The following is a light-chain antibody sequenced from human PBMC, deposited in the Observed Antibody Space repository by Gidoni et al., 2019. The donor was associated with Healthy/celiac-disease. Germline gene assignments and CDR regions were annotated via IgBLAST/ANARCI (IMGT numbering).Light chain of an antibody. CDR3: QQYNNWPTWT. V-gene: IGKV3-15*01. CDR2: GAS. CDR1: QSVSSN. Sequence: EILMTQSPATLSVSPGERPTLSCRASQSVSSNLAWYQQKPGQAPRLLIYGASTRATGIPARFSGSGSGKEFTLTISSLQSEDFAVYSCQQYNNWPTWTFXXXTKVEIK. J-gene: IGKJ1*01.